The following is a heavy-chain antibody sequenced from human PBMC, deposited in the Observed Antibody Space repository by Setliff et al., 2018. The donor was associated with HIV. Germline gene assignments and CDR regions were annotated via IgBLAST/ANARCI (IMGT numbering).Heavy chain of an antibody. CDR2: INTNSWNP. J-gene: IGHJ6*03. Sequence: ASVKVSCKASADTFTNFLINWVRQAPGQGLEWMGWINTNSWNPTYAQGFAGRFVFSLDTLVRTAYLEISDLRADDTGIYYCARDSSEYFDFSSGDFHYMDVWGEG. D-gene: IGHD3-3*01. V-gene: IGHV7-4-1*02. CDR3: ARDSSEYFDFSSGDFHYMDV. CDR1: ADTFTNFL.